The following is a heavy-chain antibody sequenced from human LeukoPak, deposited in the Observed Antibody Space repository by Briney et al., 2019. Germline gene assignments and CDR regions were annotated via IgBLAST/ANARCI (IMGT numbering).Heavy chain of an antibody. V-gene: IGHV3-64*01. J-gene: IGHJ4*02. CDR3: ARDSFPHSVVTGYLLGY. D-gene: IGHD3-9*01. Sequence: SGGSLRLSCAASGFIFSRYAMSWVRQAPGKGLEYVSAISSNGGSTYYANSVKGRFTISRDNSKNTLYLQMGSLRAEDMAVYYCARDSFPHSVVTGYLLGYWGQGTLVTVSS. CDR2: ISSNGGST. CDR1: GFIFSRYA.